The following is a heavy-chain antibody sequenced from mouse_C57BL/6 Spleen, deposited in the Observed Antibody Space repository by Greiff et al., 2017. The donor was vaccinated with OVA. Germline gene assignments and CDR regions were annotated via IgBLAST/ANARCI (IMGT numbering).Heavy chain of an antibody. CDR2: IYPGSGST. V-gene: IGHV1-55*01. J-gene: IGHJ4*01. D-gene: IGHD2-4*01. CDR3: ARYYDYDGGDYAMDY. CDR1: GYTFTSYW. Sequence: QVQLQQPGAELVKPGASVKMSCKASGYTFTSYWITWVKQRPGQGLEWIGDIYPGSGSTNYNEKFKSKATLTVDTSSSTAYMQLSSLTSEDSAVYYCARYYDYDGGDYAMDYWGQGTSVTVSS.